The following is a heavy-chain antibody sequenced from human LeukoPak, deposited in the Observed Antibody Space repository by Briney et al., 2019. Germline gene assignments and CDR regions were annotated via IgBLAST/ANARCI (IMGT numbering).Heavy chain of an antibody. Sequence: ASVKVSCKASGYTFTSYYMRWVRQAPGQGLEWMGIINPGGGSASYAQNFQGRVTMTRDTSTSTVYMELSRLRSDDTAVYYCARDRVTTGNYYYYYGMDVWGQGTTVTVSS. D-gene: IGHD4-17*01. CDR2: INPGGGSA. V-gene: IGHV1-46*01. CDR3: ARDRVTTGNYYYYYGMDV. J-gene: IGHJ6*02. CDR1: GYTFTSYY.